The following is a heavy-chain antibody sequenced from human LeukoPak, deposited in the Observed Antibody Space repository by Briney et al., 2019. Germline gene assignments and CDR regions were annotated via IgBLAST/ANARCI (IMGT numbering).Heavy chain of an antibody. J-gene: IGHJ5*02. CDR1: GGSFSGYY. D-gene: IGHD3-10*01. CDR2: INHSGST. V-gene: IGHV4-34*01. Sequence: PSETLSLTRAVYGGSFSGYYWSWIRQPPGKGLEWIGEINHSGSTNYNPSLKSRVTISVDTSKNQFSLKLSSVTAADTAVYYCATRRGGWFDPWGQGTLVTVSS. CDR3: ATRRGGWFDP.